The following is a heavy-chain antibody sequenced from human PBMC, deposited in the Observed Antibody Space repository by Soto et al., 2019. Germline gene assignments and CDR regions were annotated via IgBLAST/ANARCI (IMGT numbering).Heavy chain of an antibody. Sequence: SATLSLTCAVYGGSFSGYYWSWIRQPPGKGLEWIGEINHSGSTNYNPSLKSRVIISVATSKDQFSLKLSSVTAADTAVYYSARRFYWGLTTFPFYYFDYWGQGTLVTVSS. J-gene: IGHJ4*02. CDR2: INHSGST. D-gene: IGHD7-27*01. CDR3: ARRFYWGLTTFPFYYFDY. CDR1: GGSFSGYY. V-gene: IGHV4-34*01.